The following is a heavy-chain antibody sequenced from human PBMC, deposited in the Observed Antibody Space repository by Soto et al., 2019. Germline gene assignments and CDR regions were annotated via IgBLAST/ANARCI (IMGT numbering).Heavy chain of an antibody. CDR2: MNPGSGDT. Sequence: ASVKVSFKASGYSFTNNDVTWVRQATGQGLEWMGWMNPGSGDTGYAQKFQGRVTMTRDISIATAYMELSSLRSDDTAIYYCAKMATFGSLNWFDPWGQGTLVTVSS. D-gene: IGHD3-16*01. V-gene: IGHV1-8*01. CDR3: AKMATFGSLNWFDP. CDR1: GYSFTNND. J-gene: IGHJ5*02.